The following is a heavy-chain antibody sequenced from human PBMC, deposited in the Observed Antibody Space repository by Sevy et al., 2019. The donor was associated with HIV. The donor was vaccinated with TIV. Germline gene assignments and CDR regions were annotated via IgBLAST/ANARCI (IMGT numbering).Heavy chain of an antibody. D-gene: IGHD6-13*01. CDR3: ARDLDSSTLYYFDY. J-gene: IGHJ4*02. V-gene: IGHV3-30-3*01. CDR1: GFTFSSYA. CDR2: LSYDGSNK. Sequence: GGSLRLSCAASGFTFSSYAMHWVRQAPGKGLEWVAVLSYDGSNKYYADSVKGRFTISRDNSKNTLYLQMNSLRAEDTAVYYCARDLDSSTLYYFDYWGQGTLVTVSS.